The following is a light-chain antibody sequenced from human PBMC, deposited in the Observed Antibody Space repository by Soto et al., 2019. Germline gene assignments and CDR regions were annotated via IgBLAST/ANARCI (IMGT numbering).Light chain of an antibody. J-gene: IGLJ1*01. Sequence: SALTQPRSVSGSPGQSVTISCTGTSSDVGGHNFVSWYQQHPGKAPQLMIYDVTKRPSGVPDRFSGSKSGNTASLTISGLQAEDEADYYCCSYVASYTYVFGTGTNLTVL. CDR3: CSYVASYTYV. V-gene: IGLV2-11*01. CDR1: SSDVGGHNF. CDR2: DVT.